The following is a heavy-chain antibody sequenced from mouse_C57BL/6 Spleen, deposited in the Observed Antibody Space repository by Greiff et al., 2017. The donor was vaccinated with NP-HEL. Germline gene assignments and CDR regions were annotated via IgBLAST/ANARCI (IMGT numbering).Heavy chain of an antibody. CDR1: GYSITSGYY. CDR3: ARETGEGYCDV. Sequence: EVQLQESGPGLVKPSQSLSLTCSVTGYSITSGYYWNWIRQFPGNKLEWMGYISYDGSNNYNPSLKNRISITRDTSKNQFFLKLNSVTTEDTATYYGARETGEGYCDVWGTGTTVTVSS. CDR2: ISYDGSN. D-gene: IGHD4-1*01. J-gene: IGHJ1*03. V-gene: IGHV3-6*01.